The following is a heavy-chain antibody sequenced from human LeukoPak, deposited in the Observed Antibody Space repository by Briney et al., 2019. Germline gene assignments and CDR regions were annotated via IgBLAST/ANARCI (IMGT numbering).Heavy chain of an antibody. V-gene: IGHV3-30*18. CDR2: ISYDGKVT. Sequence: QSGGSLRLSCAASGFTFSNFGMHWVRQAPGKGLEWMAVISYDGKVTYYADSVKGRFTISRDNSKNTLYLQMTSLRGEDTALYYCAKGYSSGWGGYYFDYWGQGTLVTVSS. D-gene: IGHD6-19*01. CDR1: GFTFSNFG. CDR3: AKGYSSGWGGYYFDY. J-gene: IGHJ4*02.